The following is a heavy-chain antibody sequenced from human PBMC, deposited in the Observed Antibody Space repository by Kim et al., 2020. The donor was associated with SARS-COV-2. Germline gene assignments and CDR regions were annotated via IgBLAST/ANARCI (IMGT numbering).Heavy chain of an antibody. CDR1: GFTFNIYW. CDR3: ARVGYASTPYFFDY. V-gene: IGHV3-7*01. Sequence: GGSLRLSCTASGFTFNIYWLTWFRQAPGQGLEWVANLKHDGSDKYYVDSMRGRFTTSRVNAKNSEYPQMHSLRVEDTAAYYCARVGYASTPYFFDYSGQG. CDR2: LKHDGSDK. J-gene: IGHJ4*02. D-gene: IGHD2-2*01.